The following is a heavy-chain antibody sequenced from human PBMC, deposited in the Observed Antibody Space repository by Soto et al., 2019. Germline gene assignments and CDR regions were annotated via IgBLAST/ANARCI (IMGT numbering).Heavy chain of an antibody. V-gene: IGHV3-15*01. CDR1: GFTFSNAW. CDR3: TKDLRGLRFLEWLL. J-gene: IGHJ4*02. CDR2: IKSKTDGGTT. Sequence: GGSLRLSCAASGFTFSNAWMSWVRQAPGKGLEWVGRIKSKTDGGTTDYAAPVKGRFTISRDDSKNTLYLQMNSLKTEDTAVYYCTKDLRGLRFLEWLLWGQGTLVTVSS. D-gene: IGHD3-3*01.